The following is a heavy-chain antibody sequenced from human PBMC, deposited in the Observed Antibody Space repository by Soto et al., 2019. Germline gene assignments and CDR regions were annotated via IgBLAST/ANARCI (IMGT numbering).Heavy chain of an antibody. D-gene: IGHD5-12*01. CDR1: GYTFTSYD. CDR2: MNPNSGNT. J-gene: IGHJ3*02. Sequence: ASVKVSCKASGYTFTSYDINWVRQATGQGLEWMGWMNPNSGNTGYAQKFQGRVTMTRNTSISTAYMELSSLRSEDTAVYYCASYSGYDLSAFDIWGQGTIVTVSS. CDR3: ASYSGYDLSAFDI. V-gene: IGHV1-8*01.